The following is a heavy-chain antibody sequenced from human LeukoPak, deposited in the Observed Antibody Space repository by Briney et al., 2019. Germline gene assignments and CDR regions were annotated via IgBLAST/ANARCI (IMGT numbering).Heavy chain of an antibody. V-gene: IGHV1-69*04. CDR2: IIPFLGIT. CDR1: GGTFSTYA. CDR3: ARGKDNSIYAYFFDY. D-gene: IGHD2/OR15-2a*01. J-gene: IGHJ4*02. Sequence: ASVKVSCKASGGTFSTYAFSWVRQAPGQRLEWMGRIIPFLGITDYAQKFQGGVTITADKSTSTAYMELSSLRSEDTAVYYCARGKDNSIYAYFFDYWGQGTLVTVSS.